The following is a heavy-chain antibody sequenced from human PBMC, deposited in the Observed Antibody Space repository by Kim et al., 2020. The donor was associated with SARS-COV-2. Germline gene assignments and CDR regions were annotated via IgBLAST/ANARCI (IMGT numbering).Heavy chain of an antibody. CDR2: IYYSGST. CDR1: SGSVSSGSYY. Sequence: SETLSLTCTVSSGSVSSGSYYWSWIRQPPGKGLEWIGYIYYSGSTNYNPSLKSRVTISVDTSKNQFSLKLSSVTAADTAVYYCARGPQLYYYGSGTHLDYWGQGTLVTVSS. CDR3: ARGPQLYYYGSGTHLDY. V-gene: IGHV4-61*01. D-gene: IGHD3-10*01. J-gene: IGHJ4*02.